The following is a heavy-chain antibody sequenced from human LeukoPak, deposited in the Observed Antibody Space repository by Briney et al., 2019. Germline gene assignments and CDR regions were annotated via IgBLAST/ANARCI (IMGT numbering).Heavy chain of an antibody. CDR1: GYTFTSYG. J-gene: IGHJ5*02. V-gene: IGHV1-18*01. Sequence: ASVKVSCKASGYTFTSYGISWVRQAPGQGLEWMGWISAYNGNTNYAQKLQGRVTMTTGTSTSTAYMELRSLRSEDTAVYYCARDGGSYWFDPWGQGTLVTVSS. CDR2: ISAYNGNT. CDR3: ARDGGSYWFDP. D-gene: IGHD1-26*01.